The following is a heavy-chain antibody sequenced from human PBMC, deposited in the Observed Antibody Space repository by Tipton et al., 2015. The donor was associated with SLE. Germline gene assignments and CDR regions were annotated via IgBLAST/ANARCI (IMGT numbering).Heavy chain of an antibody. CDR1: GFTINNNY. CDR3: VRDGFYDLLTGFDY. Sequence: SLRLSCSASGFTINNNYMSWVRQAPGKGLEWISVIYSDESATYYADSVKGRFTISRDKSKNMLYLQMDSLRVEDTAIYYCVRDGFYDLLTGFDYWGQGTLVTVSS. D-gene: IGHD3-9*01. J-gene: IGHJ4*02. CDR2: IYSDESAT. V-gene: IGHV3-23*03.